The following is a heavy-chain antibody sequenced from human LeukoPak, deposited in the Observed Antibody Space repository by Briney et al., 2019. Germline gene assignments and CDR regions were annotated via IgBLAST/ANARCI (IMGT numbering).Heavy chain of an antibody. V-gene: IGHV3-74*01. CDR3: ARNGPCINGVGNPVFGY. D-gene: IGHD1-20*01. CDR1: GFTFSSYW. CDR2: INSNGSST. J-gene: IGHJ4*02. Sequence: GGSLRLSCAASGFTFSSYWMHWVRQAPGKGLEWVSRINSNGSSTNYADSVKGRFTISRDNAKNTLYLQMNSLRAEATAVYYCARNGPCINGVGNPVFGYWGREPWSPSPQ.